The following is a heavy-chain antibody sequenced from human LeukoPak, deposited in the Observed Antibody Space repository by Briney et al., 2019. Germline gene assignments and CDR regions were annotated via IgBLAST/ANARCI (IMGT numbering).Heavy chain of an antibody. CDR1: GYTFTIYI. Sequence: ASVKVSSEASGYTFTIYITSWVRQALGPGLGWLGWISAYNGNTNYAQKLQGRVTMTTDTSTSTAYMELRSLRSDDTAVYYCARAKVVPAAASDYWGQGTLVTVSS. CDR2: ISAYNGNT. D-gene: IGHD2-2*01. J-gene: IGHJ4*02. V-gene: IGHV1-18*01. CDR3: ARAKVVPAAASDY.